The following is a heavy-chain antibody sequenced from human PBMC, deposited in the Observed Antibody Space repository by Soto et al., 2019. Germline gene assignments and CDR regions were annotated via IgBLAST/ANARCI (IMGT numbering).Heavy chain of an antibody. Sequence: SETLSLTCAVSGGSISSGGYSWSWIRQPPGKGLEWIGYIYHSGSTYYNPSLKSRVTISVDRSKNQFSLKLSSVTAADTAVYYCARGTRGDDFWSGPHYYYYGMDVWGQGTTVTVSS. CDR3: ARGTRGDDFWSGPHYYYYGMDV. V-gene: IGHV4-30-2*01. J-gene: IGHJ6*02. CDR1: GGSISSGGYS. D-gene: IGHD3-3*01. CDR2: IYHSGST.